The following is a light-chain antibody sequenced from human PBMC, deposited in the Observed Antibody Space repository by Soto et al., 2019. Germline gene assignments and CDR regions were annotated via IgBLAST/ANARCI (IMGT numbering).Light chain of an antibody. CDR3: AACDNSLKGWV. J-gene: IGLJ3*02. CDR2: KDN. Sequence: QSVLTQPPSASGTPGQRVTISCSGSGSNIGRSFVYWYQQFPGTAPKLLIHKDNRRPSGVPDRVSGSKSGTSASLAISGLQAEDEANYYCAACDNSLKGWVFGGGTKPTAL. CDR1: GSNIGRSF. V-gene: IGLV1-44*01.